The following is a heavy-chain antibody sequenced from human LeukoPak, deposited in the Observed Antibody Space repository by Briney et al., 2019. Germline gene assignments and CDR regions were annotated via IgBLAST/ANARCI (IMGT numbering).Heavy chain of an antibody. CDR3: ARDYDSSGSTNY. CDR2: IIPILGIA. J-gene: IGHJ4*02. CDR1: GGTFSSYA. Sequence: SVKVSCKASGGTFSSYAISWVRQAPGQGLEWMGRIIPILGIANYAQKFQGRVTITADKSTSTAYMELSSLRSEDTAVYYCARDYDSSGSTNYWGQGTLVTVSS. V-gene: IGHV1-69*04. D-gene: IGHD3-22*01.